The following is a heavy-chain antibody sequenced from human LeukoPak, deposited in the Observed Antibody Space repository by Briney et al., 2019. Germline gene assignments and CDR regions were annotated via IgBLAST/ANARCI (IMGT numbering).Heavy chain of an antibody. J-gene: IGHJ4*02. CDR1: GYSFFTNW. D-gene: IGHD2-8*02. CDR3: ATATGLSGSVEY. CDR2: IYPSDSDT. V-gene: IGHV5-51*01. Sequence: GESLKTSCKGSGYSFFTNWIGWVGQMPGQGLGGMGIIYPSDSDTRYSPSFQGQFTISVDKSINTAYLQWSSLKASDTAMYYCATATGLSGSVEYWGQGTLVTVSS.